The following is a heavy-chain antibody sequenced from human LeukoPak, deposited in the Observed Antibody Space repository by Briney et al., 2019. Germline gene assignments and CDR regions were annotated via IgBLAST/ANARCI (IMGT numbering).Heavy chain of an antibody. V-gene: IGHV3-30*02. Sequence: GGSLRLSCAASGFTFSSYGMHWVRQAPGKGLEWVAFIRYDGSNKYYADSVKGRFTISRDNSKNTLYLQMNSLRAEDTAVYYCAKADSAAARLFYDYWGQGTLVTVSS. CDR2: IRYDGSNK. D-gene: IGHD6-6*01. CDR3: AKADSAAARLFYDY. J-gene: IGHJ4*02. CDR1: GFTFSSYG.